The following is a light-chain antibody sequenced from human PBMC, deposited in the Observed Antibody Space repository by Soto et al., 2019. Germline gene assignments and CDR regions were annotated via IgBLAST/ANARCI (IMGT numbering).Light chain of an antibody. CDR1: QSISNY. J-gene: IGKJ1*01. V-gene: IGKV1-39*01. Sequence: DIQMTQSPSSLSASVGDRVIITCRASQSISNYLNWYQQKPGKAPNLLIYGASSLQSGVPSRFSVRISGTDFTLTISSLQPEDFATYYCQQSYSTPWTFGQGTKVEIK. CDR2: GAS. CDR3: QQSYSTPWT.